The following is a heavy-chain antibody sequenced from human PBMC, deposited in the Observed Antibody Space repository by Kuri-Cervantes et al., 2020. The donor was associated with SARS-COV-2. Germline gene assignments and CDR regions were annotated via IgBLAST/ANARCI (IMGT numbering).Heavy chain of an antibody. CDR2: ISYDGSNK. V-gene: IGHV3-30*03. CDR1: GFTFSSYG. Sequence: GESLKISCAASGFTFSSYGMHWVRQAPGKGLEWVAVISYDGSNKYYADSVKGRFTISRDNAKNSLYLQMNSLRAEDTAVYYCARGRGSGWQDYWGQGTLVTVSS. D-gene: IGHD6-19*01. J-gene: IGHJ4*02. CDR3: ARGRGSGWQDY.